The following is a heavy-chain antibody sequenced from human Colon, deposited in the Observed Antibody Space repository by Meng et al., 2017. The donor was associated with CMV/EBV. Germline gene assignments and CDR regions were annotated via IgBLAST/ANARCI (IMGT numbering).Heavy chain of an antibody. CDR3: ARAYASGYLDY. J-gene: IGHJ4*02. D-gene: IGHD1-26*01. CDR1: GDSVSTYSAA. V-gene: IGHV6-1*01. Sequence: SQTLSLTCDISGDSVSTYSAAWHWIRQPPSRGLEWLGRAYYRSKWYLDYAVSVKSRIIISPDTSKNQFSLQLSSVTPEDTAMYYCARAYASGYLDYWGQGTLVTVSS. CDR2: AYYRSKWYL.